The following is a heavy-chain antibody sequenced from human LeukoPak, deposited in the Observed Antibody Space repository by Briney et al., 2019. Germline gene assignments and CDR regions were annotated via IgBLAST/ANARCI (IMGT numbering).Heavy chain of an antibody. D-gene: IGHD2-15*01. CDR3: AGECCSSGSRYPRY. Sequence: GGSLRLSCAASGFTVSRNYMSWVRQAPGKGLEWVSVIYSDDSTYYVDSVKGRFTISRDNSKNTLYLQMNSLSAEDTAVYYCAGECCSSGSRYPRYWGQGALVTVSS. V-gene: IGHV3-53*01. J-gene: IGHJ4*02. CDR2: IYSDDST. CDR1: GFTVSRNY.